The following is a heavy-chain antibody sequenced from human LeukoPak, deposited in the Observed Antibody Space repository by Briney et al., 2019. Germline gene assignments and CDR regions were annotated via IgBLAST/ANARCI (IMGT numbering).Heavy chain of an antibody. V-gene: IGHV4-59*01. CDR3: ARVYLYDFWSGSGWPGMDV. Sequence: SETLSLTCTVSGGSTSSYYWSWIRQPPGKGLEWIGYIHYSGSTNYNPSLKSRVTISVDTSKNQFSLKLSSVTAADTAVYYCARVYLYDFWSGSGWPGMDVWGQGTTATVSS. D-gene: IGHD3-3*01. CDR1: GGSTSSYY. CDR2: IHYSGST. J-gene: IGHJ6*02.